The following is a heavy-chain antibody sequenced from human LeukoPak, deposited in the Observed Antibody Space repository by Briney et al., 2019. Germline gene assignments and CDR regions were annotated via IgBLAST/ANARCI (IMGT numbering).Heavy chain of an antibody. CDR2: VYYSGST. D-gene: IGHD5-18*01. CDR1: GGSISSGSFY. J-gene: IGHJ4*02. V-gene: IGHV4-61*01. CDR3: ARVPYSFFDY. Sequence: SETLSLTCTVSGGSISSGSFYWSWIRQPPGKGLEWIGYVYYSGSTNYNPSLKSRVTISVDTSKNQFSLKLSSVTAADTAVYYCARVPYSFFDYWGQGTLVTVSS.